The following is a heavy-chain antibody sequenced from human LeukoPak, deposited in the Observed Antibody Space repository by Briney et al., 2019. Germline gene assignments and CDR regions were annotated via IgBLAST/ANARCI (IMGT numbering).Heavy chain of an antibody. CDR1: GFTFSSYA. D-gene: IGHD1-1*01. CDR3: AKDRTGTHFDY. V-gene: IGHV3-23*01. Sequence: GGSLRLSCAASGFTFSSYAMSWVRQAPGKGLEWVSAISGSGGSTYYADSVEGRFNISRDNSKNPLDLHMNSLRAEDTAVYYCAKDRTGTHFDYWGQGTLVTVSS. J-gene: IGHJ4*02. CDR2: ISGSGGST.